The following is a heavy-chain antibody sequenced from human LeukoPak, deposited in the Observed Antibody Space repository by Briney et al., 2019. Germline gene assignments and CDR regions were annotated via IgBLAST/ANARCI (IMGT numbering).Heavy chain of an antibody. CDR2: IKQDGSEK. V-gene: IGHV3-7*01. CDR1: GFAFSSYW. J-gene: IGHJ4*02. CDR3: ARVVWFGELTFDY. D-gene: IGHD3-10*01. Sequence: GGSLRLSCAASGFAFSSYWMSWVRQAPGKGLEWVANIKQDGSEKYFVDSVKGRFTISRDNAKNTLCLQMNSQRDEDTAVYYCARVVWFGELTFDYWGQGTLVTVSS.